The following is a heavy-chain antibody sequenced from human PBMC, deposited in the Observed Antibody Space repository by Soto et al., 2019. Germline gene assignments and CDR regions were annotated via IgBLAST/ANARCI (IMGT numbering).Heavy chain of an antibody. Sequence: SVKVSCKASGGTFSSYTISWVRQAPGQGLEWMGRIIPILGIANYAQKFQSRVTITADKSTSTAYMELSSLRSEDTAVYYCARVVCSGGSCYNWFDPWGQGTLVTVSS. D-gene: IGHD2-15*01. V-gene: IGHV1-69*02. CDR3: ARVVCSGGSCYNWFDP. CDR1: GGTFSSYT. J-gene: IGHJ5*02. CDR2: IIPILGIA.